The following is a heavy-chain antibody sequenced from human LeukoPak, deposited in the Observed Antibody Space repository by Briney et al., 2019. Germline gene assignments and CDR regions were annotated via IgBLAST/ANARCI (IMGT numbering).Heavy chain of an antibody. Sequence: ASVKVSCKASGYTFTSYDVNWVRQATGQGLEWMGYINPNSGNTGYAQKFQGRVTITRNTSISTAYMELSSLRSEDTAVYYCARDNGGAARPFDYWGQGTLVTVSS. D-gene: IGHD6-6*01. CDR2: INPNSGNT. J-gene: IGHJ4*02. V-gene: IGHV1-8*01. CDR3: ARDNGGAARPFDY. CDR1: GYTFTSYD.